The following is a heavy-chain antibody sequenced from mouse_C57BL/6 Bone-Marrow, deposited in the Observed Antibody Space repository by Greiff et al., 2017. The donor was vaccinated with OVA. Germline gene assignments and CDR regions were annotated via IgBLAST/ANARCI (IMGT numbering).Heavy chain of an antibody. V-gene: IGHV1-26*01. Sequence: EVQLQQSGPELVKPGASVKISCKASGYTFTDYYMNWVKQSHGKSLEWIGDINPNNGGTSYNQKFKGKATLTVDKSSSTAYMELRSLTSEDSAVYYCARGGYYGSSWAWFAYWGQGTLVTVSA. D-gene: IGHD1-1*01. CDR2: INPNNGGT. CDR3: ARGGYYGSSWAWFAY. J-gene: IGHJ3*01. CDR1: GYTFTDYY.